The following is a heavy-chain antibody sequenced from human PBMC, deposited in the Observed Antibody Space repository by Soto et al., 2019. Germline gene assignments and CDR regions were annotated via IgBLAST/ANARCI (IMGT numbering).Heavy chain of an antibody. CDR2: MNPNSGNT. CDR1: GYTLTSYD. CDR3: ARGLTGRKQWLVPNYMDV. J-gene: IGHJ6*03. Sequence: GASVTVSCKASGYTLTSYDINWVRQDTGQGLKWMGWMNPNSGNTGYAQKFQGRVTMTRNTSISTAYMELSSLRSEDTAVYYCARGLTGRKQWLVPNYMDVWGKGTTVTVSS. V-gene: IGHV1-8*01. D-gene: IGHD6-19*01.